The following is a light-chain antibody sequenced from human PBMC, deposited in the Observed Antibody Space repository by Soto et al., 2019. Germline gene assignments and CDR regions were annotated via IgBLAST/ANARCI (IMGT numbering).Light chain of an antibody. CDR3: SSYTNTSTLVG. V-gene: IGLV2-14*01. J-gene: IGLJ2*01. Sequence: QSVLTQPASVSGSPGQSITISCTGTSSDVGGYNFVSWYQHHPGKAPKLIIYEVTTWPSGVSNRFSASKSGNTASLTISGLQAEDEADYYCSSYTNTSTLVGFGGGTKLTVL. CDR1: SSDVGGYNF. CDR2: EVT.